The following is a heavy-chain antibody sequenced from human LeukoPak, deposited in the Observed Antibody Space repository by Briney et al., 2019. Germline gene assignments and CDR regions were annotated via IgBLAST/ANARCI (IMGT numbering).Heavy chain of an antibody. CDR3: ARVAAAGTL. Sequence: PSETLSLTCTVSGGSISSYYWSWIRQPPGKGLEWIGYIYYSGSTNYNPSLKSRVTISVDTSKNQFSLKLTSVTAADTAVYYCARVAAAGTLWGQGTLVTVSS. CDR1: GGSISSYY. D-gene: IGHD6-25*01. J-gene: IGHJ4*02. CDR2: IYYSGST. V-gene: IGHV4-59*01.